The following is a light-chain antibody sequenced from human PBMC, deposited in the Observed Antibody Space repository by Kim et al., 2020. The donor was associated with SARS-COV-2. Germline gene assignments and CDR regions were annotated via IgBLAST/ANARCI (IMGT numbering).Light chain of an antibody. V-gene: IGLV2-8*01. CDR3: SSYAGSNNLV. CDR1: SSDVGDYNY. Sequence: GQSVTISCTGTSSDVGDYNYVSWYQQHPGKAPKLMIYGVSKRPSGVPDRFSGSKSGNTASLTVSGLQAEDEADYYCSSYAGSNNLVFGGGTQLTVL. J-gene: IGLJ2*01. CDR2: GVS.